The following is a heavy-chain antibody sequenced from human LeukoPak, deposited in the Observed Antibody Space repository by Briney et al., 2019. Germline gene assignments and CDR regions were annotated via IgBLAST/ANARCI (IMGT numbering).Heavy chain of an antibody. CDR2: IYYSGST. CDR1: GGSISSYY. V-gene: IGHV4-59*01. J-gene: IGHJ4*02. Sequence: PSETLSLTCTVSGGSISSYYWSWNRQPPGKGLEWIGYIYYSGSTNYNPSLKSRVTISVDTSKNQFSLKLSSVTAADTAVYYCAGGGSGYDYVDYWGQGTLVTVSS. D-gene: IGHD5-12*01. CDR3: AGGGSGYDYVDY.